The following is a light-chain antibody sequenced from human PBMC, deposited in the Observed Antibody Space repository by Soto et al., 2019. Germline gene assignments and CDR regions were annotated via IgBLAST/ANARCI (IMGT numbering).Light chain of an antibody. CDR3: QQYGSSSWT. J-gene: IGKJ1*01. V-gene: IGKV3-20*01. Sequence: EIVLTQSPGTLSLSPGERATLSCRASQSVSSSYLAWYQQKPGQAPRLLIYGTSSRATAIPDRFSGSGSGTDFTLTISRLEPEDFAAYYCQQYGSSSWTFGKGTEV. CDR2: GTS. CDR1: QSVSSSY.